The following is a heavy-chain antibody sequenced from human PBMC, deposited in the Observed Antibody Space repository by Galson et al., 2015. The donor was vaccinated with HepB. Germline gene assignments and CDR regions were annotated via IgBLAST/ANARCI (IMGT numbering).Heavy chain of an antibody. CDR2: LSWNSGSY. CDR1: GFTFDNFA. Sequence: SLRLSCAASGFTFDNFAMHWVRQVPGKGLEWVPGLSWNSGSYGYADSVKGRFTISRDNSKNSLYLQMNSLRPEGTAVYYCAKDRWDLLRMGAFDVWGQGTLVTVSS. V-gene: IGHV3-9*01. J-gene: IGHJ3*01. CDR3: AKDRWDLLRMGAFDV. D-gene: IGHD2-8*01.